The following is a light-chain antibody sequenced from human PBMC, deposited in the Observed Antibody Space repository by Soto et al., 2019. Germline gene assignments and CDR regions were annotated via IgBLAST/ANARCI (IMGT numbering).Light chain of an antibody. V-gene: IGKV3-20*01. J-gene: IGKJ4*01. CDR2: GQS. Sequence: VLTQSPRSLSLSPGASATLSCRASQSVSKFYFAWYQQKPGQAPRLLIYGQSSRPTGIPDRFSASGSGTDFTLTISRREPEDFAVYYCRQYGRTLGFAFGGGTKVDI. CDR1: QSVSKFY. CDR3: RQYGRTLGFA.